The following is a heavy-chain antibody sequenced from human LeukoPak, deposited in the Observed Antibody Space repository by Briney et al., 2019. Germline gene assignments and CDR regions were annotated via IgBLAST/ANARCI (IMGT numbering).Heavy chain of an antibody. V-gene: IGHV1-2*02. CDR1: GYTFTGYY. J-gene: IGHJ3*02. CDR3: AKDHFSYGYANAFHI. D-gene: IGHD5-18*01. CDR2: INPNSGGT. Sequence: ASVKVSCKASGYTFTGYYMHWVRQAPGQGLEWMGWINPNSGGTNYAQKFQGRVTMTRDTSISTAYMELSRLRSDDTAVYYCAKDHFSYGYANAFHIWGQGTMVIVSS.